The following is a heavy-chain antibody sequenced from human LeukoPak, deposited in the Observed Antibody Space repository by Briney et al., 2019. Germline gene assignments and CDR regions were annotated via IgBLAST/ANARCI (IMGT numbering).Heavy chain of an antibody. CDR1: GFTFNTYT. CDR2: ISGSSGII. V-gene: IGHV3-48*01. J-gene: IGHJ4*02. D-gene: IGHD4-17*01. CDR3: AKDTSSVTTFPLDY. Sequence: GGSLRLSCAASGFTFNTYTMNWVRQAPGKGLEWVSYISGSSGIIDYADSVRGRFTISRDNSKNTLYLQMNSLRAEDTAVYYCAKDTSSVTTFPLDYWGQGTLVTVSS.